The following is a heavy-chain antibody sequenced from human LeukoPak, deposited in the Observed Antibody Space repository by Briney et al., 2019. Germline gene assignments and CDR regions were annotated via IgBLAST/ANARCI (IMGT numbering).Heavy chain of an antibody. V-gene: IGHV1-2*06. Sequence: ASVKVSCKTSGYTFTNYYIHWVRQAPGQGLEWMGQIDPNTGSTKSAKNFQGRVTMTRDTSISTAYMALSGLRSDDTAVYYCASLYDIVGTTVDYWGQGTLVTVSS. D-gene: IGHD1-26*01. CDR1: GYTFTNYY. J-gene: IGHJ4*02. CDR2: IDPNTGST. CDR3: ASLYDIVGTTVDY.